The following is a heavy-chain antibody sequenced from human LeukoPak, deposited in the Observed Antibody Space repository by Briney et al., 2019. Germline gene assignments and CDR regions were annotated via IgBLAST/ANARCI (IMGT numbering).Heavy chain of an antibody. J-gene: IGHJ4*02. CDR3: AAQGADIVVVVAATRFDY. V-gene: IGHV4-34*01. CDR1: SGSLRENY. Sequence: SETLSLTCNVSSGSLRENYWSWIRQSPGKGLEWIAEINHSGSTNYNPSLKSRVTISADTSKNQFSLKLSSVTAADTAVYYCAAQGADIVVVVAATRFDYWGQGTLVTVSS. CDR2: INHSGST. D-gene: IGHD2-15*01.